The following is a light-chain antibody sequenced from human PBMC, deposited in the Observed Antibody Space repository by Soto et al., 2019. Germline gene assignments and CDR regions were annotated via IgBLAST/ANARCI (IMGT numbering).Light chain of an antibody. V-gene: IGLV2-14*01. Sequence: QSVLTQPASVSGSPGQSITISCTGTGSDVGGYNYVSWYQHHPGKAPKLMIYEVSNRPSGVSNRFSGSKSGNTASLTISGLQAEDEADYYCSSYTSSSTYVFGTGTKVTVL. CDR3: SSYTSSSTYV. CDR1: GSDVGGYNY. J-gene: IGLJ1*01. CDR2: EVS.